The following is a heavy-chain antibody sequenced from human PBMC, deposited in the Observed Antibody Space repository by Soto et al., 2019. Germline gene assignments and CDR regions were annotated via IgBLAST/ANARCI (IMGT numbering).Heavy chain of an antibody. CDR1: GFTFSSYS. V-gene: IGHV3-48*02. D-gene: IGHD2-2*01. CDR3: AREVVPAAIQVWGYYGMDV. J-gene: IGHJ6*02. Sequence: EVQLVESGGGLVQPGGSLRLSCAASGFTFSSYSMNWVRQAPGKGLEWVSYISSSSSTIYYADSVKGRFTTSRDNAKNSLYLQMNSLRDEDTAVYYCAREVVPAAIQVWGYYGMDVWGQGTTVTVSS. CDR2: ISSSSSTI.